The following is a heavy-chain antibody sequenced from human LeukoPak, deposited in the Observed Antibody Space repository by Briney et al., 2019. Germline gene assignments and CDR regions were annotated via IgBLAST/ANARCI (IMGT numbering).Heavy chain of an antibody. CDR3: AREVVATFPLGGWFDA. Sequence: SETLSLTCTVSGYSISSGYYWGWIRQPPGKGLQWIGSIYHSGSTYYNPSLKSRVTISVDTSKNQFSLKLSSVTAADTAVYYCAREVVATFPLGGWFDAWGQGTLVTVSS. V-gene: IGHV4-38-2*02. J-gene: IGHJ5*02. D-gene: IGHD5-12*01. CDR1: GYSISSGYY. CDR2: IYHSGST.